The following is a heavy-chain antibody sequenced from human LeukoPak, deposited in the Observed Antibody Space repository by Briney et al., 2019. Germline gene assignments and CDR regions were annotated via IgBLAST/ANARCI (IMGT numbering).Heavy chain of an antibody. V-gene: IGHV4-34*01. CDR3: ARPVGGGAFDI. CDR1: GGSFSGYY. Sequence: PSETLSLTCAVYGGSFSGYYWSWIRQPPGKGLEWIGEINHSGSTNYNPSLKSRVTISVDTSKNQFSLKLSSVTAADTAVYYCARPVGGGAFDIWGQGTMVTVSS. CDR2: INHSGST. J-gene: IGHJ3*02. D-gene: IGHD3-16*01.